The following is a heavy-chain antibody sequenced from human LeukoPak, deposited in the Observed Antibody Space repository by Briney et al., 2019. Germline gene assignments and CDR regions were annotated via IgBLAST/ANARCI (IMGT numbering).Heavy chain of an antibody. CDR1: GGSFSGYY. V-gene: IGHV4-34*01. D-gene: IGHD3-22*01. CDR3: ARHNYYDSTGNWFDP. CDR2: INHRGST. Sequence: SETLSLTCAVYGGSFSGYYWSWIRQPPGKGLEWIGEINHRGSTNYNPSLKSRVTISVDTSKNQFSLKLTSVTAADTAVYYCARHNYYDSTGNWFDPWGQGTLVTVSS. J-gene: IGHJ5*02.